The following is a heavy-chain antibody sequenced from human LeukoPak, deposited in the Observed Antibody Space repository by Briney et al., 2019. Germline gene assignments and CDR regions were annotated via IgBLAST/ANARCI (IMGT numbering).Heavy chain of an antibody. Sequence: SETLSLTCTVSGGSISSYYWSWIRQPAGKGLEWIGRIYTSGSTNYNPSLKSRVTISVDTSKNQFSLKLSSVTAADTAVYYCARGRREYSSSWYYFDYWGQGTLVTVSS. CDR3: ARGRREYSSSWYYFDY. D-gene: IGHD6-13*01. CDR1: GGSISSYY. V-gene: IGHV4-4*07. J-gene: IGHJ4*02. CDR2: IYTSGST.